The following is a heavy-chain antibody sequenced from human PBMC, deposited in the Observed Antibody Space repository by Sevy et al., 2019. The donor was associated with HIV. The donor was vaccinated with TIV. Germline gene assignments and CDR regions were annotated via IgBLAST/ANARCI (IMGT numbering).Heavy chain of an antibody. Sequence: GGSLRLSCTASGFTFSDHYMEWVRQAPGKGLEWVGRIRNKADSYTTEYAASVKGRFTISRDDSKNSLYLLMNSLKTEDTAVYYCATHAGIAAAGRVSDYWGQGTLVTVSS. V-gene: IGHV3-72*01. CDR3: ATHAGIAAAGRVSDY. J-gene: IGHJ4*02. CDR2: IRNKADSYTT. CDR1: GFTFSDHY. D-gene: IGHD6-13*01.